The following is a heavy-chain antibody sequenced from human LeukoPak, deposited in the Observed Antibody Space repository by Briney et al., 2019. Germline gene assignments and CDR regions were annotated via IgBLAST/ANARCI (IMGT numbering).Heavy chain of an antibody. D-gene: IGHD3-10*01. CDR3: ARTMVRGVPLDY. V-gene: IGHV3-21*01. CDR1: GFTFSSYS. Sequence: GGSLRLSCAASGFTFSSYSMNWVRQAPGKGLEWVSSISSSSSYIYYADSVKGRFTISRDNAKNSLYLQMNSLRAEDTAVYYCARTMVRGVPLDYWGQGTLVTVSS. J-gene: IGHJ4*02. CDR2: ISSSSSYI.